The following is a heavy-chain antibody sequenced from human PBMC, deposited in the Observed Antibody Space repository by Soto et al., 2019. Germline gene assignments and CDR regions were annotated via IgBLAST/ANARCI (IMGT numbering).Heavy chain of an antibody. D-gene: IGHD3-3*01. Sequence: PGGSLRLSCAASGFTFSSYSMNWVRQAPGKGLEWVSSISSSSSYIYYADSVKGRFTISRDNAKNSLYLQMNSLRAEDTAVYYCARENYDFWSGNLHYYYYGMDVWGQGTTVTVSS. V-gene: IGHV3-21*01. J-gene: IGHJ6*02. CDR2: ISSSSSYI. CDR1: GFTFSSYS. CDR3: ARENYDFWSGNLHYYYYGMDV.